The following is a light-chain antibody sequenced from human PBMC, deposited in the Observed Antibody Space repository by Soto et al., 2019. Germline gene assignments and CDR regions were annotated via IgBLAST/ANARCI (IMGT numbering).Light chain of an antibody. Sequence: EIVLTQSPGTLSLSPGERATLSCRASQSVSSSYLAWHQQKPGQAPRLLIYDASSRATGISDRFSGSGSGTDFTLTISRLEPEDFAVYYCQQYGSSPYTFGQGTKLEIK. J-gene: IGKJ2*01. V-gene: IGKV3-20*01. CDR3: QQYGSSPYT. CDR1: QSVSSSY. CDR2: DAS.